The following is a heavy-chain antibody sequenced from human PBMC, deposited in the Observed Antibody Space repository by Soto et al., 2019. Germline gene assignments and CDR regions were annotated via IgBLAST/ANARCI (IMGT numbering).Heavy chain of an antibody. Sequence: PGESLKISCKCSGYNFNTYWIGWVRQMPGKGLEWMGIIYPGDSDTRYSPSFQGQVTISADKSTATASLQWSSLKASDTAIYYCVRMLVADHYFDYWGQGTLVTVSS. V-gene: IGHV5-51*01. CDR2: IYPGDSDT. J-gene: IGHJ4*02. CDR1: GYNFNTYW. D-gene: IGHD6-19*01. CDR3: VRMLVADHYFDY.